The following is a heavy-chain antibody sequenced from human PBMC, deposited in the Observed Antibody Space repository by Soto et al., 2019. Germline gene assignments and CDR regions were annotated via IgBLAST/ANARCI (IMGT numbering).Heavy chain of an antibody. J-gene: IGHJ4*02. D-gene: IGHD4-17*01. CDR2: IYYSGST. CDR3: ARGIVTTVTYFDY. Sequence: PSETLSLTCTVSGGSISSYYWSWIRQPPGKGLEWIGYIYYSGSTNYNPSLKSRVTISVDTSKNQFSLKLSSVTAADTAVYYCARGIVTTVTYFDYWGQGTLVTVSS. CDR1: GGSISSYY. V-gene: IGHV4-59*01.